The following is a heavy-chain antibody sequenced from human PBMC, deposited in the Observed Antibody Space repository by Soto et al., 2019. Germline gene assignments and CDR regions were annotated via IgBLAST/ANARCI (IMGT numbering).Heavy chain of an antibody. V-gene: IGHV3-7*01. CDR3: ARIAASGRGWDV. CDR2: IKQDGSEE. CDR1: GFTFSSYW. D-gene: IGHD6-13*01. Sequence: EVQLVESGGGLVQPGGSLRLSCVDSGFTFSSYWMSWVRQAPVKGLEWVGNIKQDGSEENYVDSVKGRFTIFRDNAKNSMYLKMNSLRAEDTAVYYCARIAASGRGWDVWGQGTTVVVSS. J-gene: IGHJ6*02.